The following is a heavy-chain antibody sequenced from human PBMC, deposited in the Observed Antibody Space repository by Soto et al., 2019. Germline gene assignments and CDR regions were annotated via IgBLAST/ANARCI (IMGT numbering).Heavy chain of an antibody. J-gene: IGHJ4*02. CDR2: VYPGDSDT. CDR1: GYSFTSYW. Sequence: GESMKISCKGSGYSFTSYWIGWVRQLPGKGLEWMGIVYPGDSDTRYSPSFQGQVTISADKSISTAYLQWSSLKASDTAMYYCARQARYSSIWPDWGQGTLVTVSA. D-gene: IGHD6-13*01. CDR3: ARQARYSSIWPD. V-gene: IGHV5-51*01.